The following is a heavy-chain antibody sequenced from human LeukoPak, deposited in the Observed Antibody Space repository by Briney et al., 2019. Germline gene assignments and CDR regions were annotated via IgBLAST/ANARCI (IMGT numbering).Heavy chain of an antibody. CDR3: VREKVGATSDAFDI. V-gene: IGHV4-59*08. D-gene: IGHD1-26*01. CDR2: IYYSGST. Sequence: SSETLSLTCTVSGGSISSYYWSWIRQPPGKGLEWIGYIYYSGSTNYNPSLKSRVTISVDTSKNQFSLKLSSVTAADTAVYYCVREKVGATSDAFDIWGQGTMVTVSS. CDR1: GGSISSYY. J-gene: IGHJ3*02.